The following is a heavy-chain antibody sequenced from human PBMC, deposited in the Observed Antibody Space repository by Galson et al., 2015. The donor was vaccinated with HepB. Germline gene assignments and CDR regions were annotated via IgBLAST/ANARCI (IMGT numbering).Heavy chain of an antibody. CDR2: IYSGGST. CDR3: SRDRTSSGWPYWYFDL. D-gene: IGHD6-19*01. Sequence: SLRLSCAASGFTVSSNYMSWVRQAPGKGLEWVSVIYSGGSTYYEDSVKGRFTISRDNSKNTWHFQMNSLRAEDTDVYYWSRDRTSSGWPYWYFDLWGRGTLVTVSS. V-gene: IGHV3-53*01. CDR1: GFTVSSNY. J-gene: IGHJ2*01.